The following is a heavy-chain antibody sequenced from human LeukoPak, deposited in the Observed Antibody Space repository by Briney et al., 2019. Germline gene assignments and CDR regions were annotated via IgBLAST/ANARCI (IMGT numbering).Heavy chain of an antibody. CDR3: ARGGGSSYPDY. CDR2: IYRTGST. J-gene: IGHJ4*02. Sequence: PSETLSLTCTVSTFSISSGYYWGWIRQPPGKGLEWIGSIYRTGSTDYNPSLKSRITISVDTSKNQFSLKLSSVTAADTAVYYCARGGGSSYPDYWGQGTLVTVSS. D-gene: IGHD2-15*01. CDR1: TFSISSGYY. V-gene: IGHV4-38-2*02.